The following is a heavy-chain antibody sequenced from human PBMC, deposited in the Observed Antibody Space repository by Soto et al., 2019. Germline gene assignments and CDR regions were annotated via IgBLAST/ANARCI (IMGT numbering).Heavy chain of an antibody. CDR1: VGTFSSYA. CDR3: ARGCQTLDCRSIIFYYFAYGKDV. V-gene: IGHV1-69*13. Sequence: VNVSCRAYVGTFSSYAISWERPAPGQGLEWMGGIIPIFGTANYAQKFQGRVTITADESTSTAYMELSSLRSEDMAVYYCARGCQTLDCRSIIFYYFAYGKDVAGSGPPVT. CDR2: IIPIFGTA. D-gene: IGHD2-2*01. J-gene: IGHJ6*01.